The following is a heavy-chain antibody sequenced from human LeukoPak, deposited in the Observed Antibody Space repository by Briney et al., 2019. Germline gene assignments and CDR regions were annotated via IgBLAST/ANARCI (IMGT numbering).Heavy chain of an antibody. J-gene: IGHJ6*02. Sequence: PGGSLRLSCAASGFTFSSYWMRWVRQAPGKGLVWVSRINSDGSSTSYADSVKGRFTISRDNAKNTLYLQMNSLRAEDTAVYYCAREVPAATYYYYYYGMDVWGQGTTVTVSS. D-gene: IGHD2-2*01. V-gene: IGHV3-74*01. CDR2: INSDGSST. CDR1: GFTFSSYW. CDR3: AREVPAATYYYYYYGMDV.